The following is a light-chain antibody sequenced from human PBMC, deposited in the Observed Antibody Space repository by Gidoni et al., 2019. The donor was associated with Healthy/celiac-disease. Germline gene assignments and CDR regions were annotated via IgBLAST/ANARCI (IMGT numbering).Light chain of an antibody. CDR2: DAS. CDR3: RQNYSTPRST. V-gene: IGKV1-39*01. J-gene: IGKJ2*01. Sequence: DTQMTQSQSSLSASVGDRVTSTCRASQSSSSYLKWYQQKPGRTPKLLIYDASCWQNGVPSRFSGSGSGTDFTLTISSLQPEDFATYYCRQNYSTPRSTFGQGTKLEIK. CDR1: QSSSSY.